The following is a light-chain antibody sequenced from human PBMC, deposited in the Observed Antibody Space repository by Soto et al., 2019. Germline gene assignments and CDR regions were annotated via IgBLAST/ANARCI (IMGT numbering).Light chain of an antibody. Sequence: EIVLTQSPGTLSLSPGERATLSCRASQTVSSAFVAWYQQKPGQAPRLLFYLASTRAPGIPDRFSAGGSETDFTLTISRLEPEDLAVYHCQHFGTSSWTFGQGTKVEI. CDR1: QTVSSAF. J-gene: IGKJ1*01. CDR2: LAS. V-gene: IGKV3-20*01. CDR3: QHFGTSSWT.